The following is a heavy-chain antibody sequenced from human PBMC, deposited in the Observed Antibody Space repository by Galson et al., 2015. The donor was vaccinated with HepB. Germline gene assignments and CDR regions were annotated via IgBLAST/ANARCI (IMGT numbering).Heavy chain of an antibody. J-gene: IGHJ4*02. CDR1: GFTFSSYS. CDR2: ISSSSSTI. Sequence: SLRLSCAASGFTFSSYSMNWVRQAPGKGLEWVSYISSSSSTIYYADSVKGRFTISRDNAKNSLYLQMNSLKTEDTAVYYCTTEHYDILTGYPDYWGQGTLVTVSS. V-gene: IGHV3-48*01. CDR3: TTEHYDILTGYPDY. D-gene: IGHD3-9*01.